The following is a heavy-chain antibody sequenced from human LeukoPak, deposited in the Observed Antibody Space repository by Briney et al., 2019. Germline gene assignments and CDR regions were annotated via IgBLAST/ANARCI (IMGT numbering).Heavy chain of an antibody. J-gene: IGHJ3*02. CDR3: ARGGGTDAFDI. V-gene: IGHV4-34*01. Sequence: SETLSLTCAVYGGSFSGYYWSWIRQPPGKGLEWIGEINHSGSTNYNPSLKSRVTISVDTSKNQFSLKLSSVTAADTAVYYCARGGGTDAFDIWGQGTMVTVPS. CDR1: GGSFSGYY. CDR2: INHSGST. D-gene: IGHD1-26*01.